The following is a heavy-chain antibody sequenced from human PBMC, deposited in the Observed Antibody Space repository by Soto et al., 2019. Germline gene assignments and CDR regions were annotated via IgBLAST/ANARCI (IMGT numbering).Heavy chain of an antibody. CDR3: VRRHVSATGIDWFDP. CDR1: GYTFTTYA. J-gene: IGHJ5*02. D-gene: IGHD6-13*01. V-gene: IGHV1-3*01. Sequence: QVQLVQSGAEVKKPGASVKVSCKASGYTFTTYAMHWVRQVPGQRFEWMGWINAANGDTKYSPKFQGRVTITRDTSASTAYMELSSLRSEDTAVYYCVRRHVSATGIDWFDPWGQGTLVTVSS. CDR2: INAANGDT.